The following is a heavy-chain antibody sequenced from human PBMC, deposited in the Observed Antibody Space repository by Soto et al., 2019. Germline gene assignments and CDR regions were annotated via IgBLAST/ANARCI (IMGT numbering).Heavy chain of an antibody. CDR2: ISSSSSYI. CDR3: ARDRRVYDFWSGYYGD. Sequence: VQLVESGGGLVKPGGSLRLSCAASGFTFSSYSMNWVRQAPGKGLEWVSSISSSSSYIYYADSVKGRFTISRDNAKNSLYLQMNSLRAEDTAVYYCARDRRVYDFWSGYYGDWGQGTLVTVSS. V-gene: IGHV3-21*01. J-gene: IGHJ4*02. D-gene: IGHD3-3*01. CDR1: GFTFSSYS.